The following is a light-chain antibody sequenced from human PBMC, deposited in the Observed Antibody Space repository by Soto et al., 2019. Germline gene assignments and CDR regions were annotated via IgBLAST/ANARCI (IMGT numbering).Light chain of an antibody. J-gene: IGKJ2*01. CDR1: QSVSSSF. CDR2: GAS. V-gene: IGKV3-20*01. CDR3: PPSGSSANT. Sequence: ENVLTQSPGTLYLSPGERATLSCRASQSVSSSFLAWLQQKPGQAPRLIIYGASSRGSGIPDRFSGSGSGTDFTLTISRLEPEDFAVYYSPPSGSSANTFGKETKLEIK.